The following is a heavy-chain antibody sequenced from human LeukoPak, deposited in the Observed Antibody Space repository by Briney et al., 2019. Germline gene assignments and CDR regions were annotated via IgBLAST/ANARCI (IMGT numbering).Heavy chain of an antibody. CDR3: ASEMKDIVVVPAAHYYYGMDV. CDR1: GYTFTSYG. CDR2: ISAYNGNT. V-gene: IGHV1-18*01. J-gene: IGHJ6*02. D-gene: IGHD2-2*01. Sequence: ASVKVSCKASGYTFTSYGISWVRQAPGQGLEWMGWISAYNGNTNYAQKLQGRVTMTTDTSTSTAYMELSSLRSEDTAVYYCASEMKDIVVVPAAHYYYGMDVWGQGTTVTVSS.